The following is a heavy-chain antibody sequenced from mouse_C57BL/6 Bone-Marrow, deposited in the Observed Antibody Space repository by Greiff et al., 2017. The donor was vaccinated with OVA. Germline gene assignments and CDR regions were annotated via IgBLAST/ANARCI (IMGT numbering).Heavy chain of an antibody. J-gene: IGHJ2*01. CDR3: ARNYGDYFDY. Sequence: QVQLQQSGAELVRPGTSVKVSCKASGYAFTNYLIEWVKQRPGQGLEWIGVINPGSGGTKYNEKFKGKATLTADKSSSTAYMQLSSLTSKDSAVYFCARNYGDYFDYWGQGTTLTVSS. CDR2: INPGSGGT. V-gene: IGHV1-54*01. D-gene: IGHD1-1*01. CDR1: GYAFTNYL.